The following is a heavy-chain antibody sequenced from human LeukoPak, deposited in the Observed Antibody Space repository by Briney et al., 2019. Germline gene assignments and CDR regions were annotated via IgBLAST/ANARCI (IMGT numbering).Heavy chain of an antibody. CDR3: AKDSTVSGSYYGMDI. CDR1: GFAFNNYV. J-gene: IGHJ6*02. V-gene: IGHV3-23*01. D-gene: IGHD3-3*01. Sequence: GGSLRLSCAASGFAFNNYVMTWVRQAPGKGLDWVSSISGSGVTTYYTDSVKGRFTISRDNSRSTLYVQMNGLRAEDTAVYYCAKDSTVSGSYYGMDIWGQGTTVTVSS. CDR2: ISGSGVTT.